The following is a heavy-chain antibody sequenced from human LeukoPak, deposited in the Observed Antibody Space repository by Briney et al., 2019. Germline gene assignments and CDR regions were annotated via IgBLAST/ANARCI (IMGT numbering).Heavy chain of an antibody. CDR1: GLTLSAHG. V-gene: IGHV3-30*03. CDR3: ATGRGTRYYFDY. J-gene: IGHJ4*02. D-gene: IGHD4-17*01. Sequence: GGSLRLSCAVSGLTLSAHGMHWVRQAPGKRLEGVAVLSYDGGNEYYPASVRGRFTISRDLSKDTLYLQMNSLRVEDTAVYYCATGRGTRYYFDYWGQGTLVTVSS. CDR2: LSYDGGNE.